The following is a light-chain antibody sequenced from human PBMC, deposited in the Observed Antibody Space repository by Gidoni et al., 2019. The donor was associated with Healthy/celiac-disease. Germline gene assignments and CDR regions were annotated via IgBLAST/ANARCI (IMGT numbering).Light chain of an antibody. CDR1: SSDVGGYNY. Sequence: QFALTQPASVSGSPGQSITISCTGTSSDVGGYNYVSWYQQHPGKAPKMMIHEVSKRPSGVSNRFSGSKSGNTASLTISGLQAEDEADYYCSSYTSSSTLIGGGTKLTVL. CDR2: EVS. CDR3: SSYTSSSTL. J-gene: IGLJ2*01. V-gene: IGLV2-14*01.